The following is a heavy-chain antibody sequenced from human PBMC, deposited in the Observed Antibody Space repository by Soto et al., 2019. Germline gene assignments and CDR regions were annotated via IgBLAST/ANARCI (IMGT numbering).Heavy chain of an antibody. V-gene: IGHV1-46*01. CDR2: INPSGGST. Sequence: GASVKVSCKASGYTFTSYYMHWVRQAPGQGLEWMGIINPSGGSTSYAQKFQGRVTMTRDTSTSTVYMELSSLRSEDTAVYYCASRNVVVAATYAFDIWGQGTMVTVSS. CDR3: ASRNVVVAATYAFDI. CDR1: GYTFTSYY. J-gene: IGHJ3*02. D-gene: IGHD2-15*01.